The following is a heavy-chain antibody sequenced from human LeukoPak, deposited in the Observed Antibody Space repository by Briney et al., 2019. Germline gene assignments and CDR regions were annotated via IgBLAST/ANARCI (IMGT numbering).Heavy chain of an antibody. CDR1: GGSISSYY. CDR3: ARHYERIGQYDCSGYVKVKGWFDP. D-gene: IGHD3-22*01. Sequence: PSETLSLTCTVSGGSISSYYWSWIRQPPAKGLEWIGYIYYSGSTNYNPSLKSRVTISVDTSKNQFSLKLSSVTAADTAVYYCARHYERIGQYDCSGYVKVKGWFDPWGQGTLVAVSS. J-gene: IGHJ5*02. V-gene: IGHV4-59*08. CDR2: IYYSGST.